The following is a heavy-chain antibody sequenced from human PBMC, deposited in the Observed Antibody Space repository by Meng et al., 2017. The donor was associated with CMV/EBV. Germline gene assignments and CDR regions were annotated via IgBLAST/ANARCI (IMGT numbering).Heavy chain of an antibody. J-gene: IGHJ6*02. D-gene: IGHD6-13*01. CDR1: GFMFNNHA. CDR2: ISSNSATI. Sequence: GESLKISCAASGFMFNNHAMSWVRQAPGEGLEWVAAISSNSATIYYADSVKGRFTISRDNSRNTLFLQMSSLRAEDMAVYYCASGLYSSPAYYYYGMDVWGQGTTVTVSS. CDR3: ASGLYSSPAYYYYGMDV. V-gene: IGHV3-23*01.